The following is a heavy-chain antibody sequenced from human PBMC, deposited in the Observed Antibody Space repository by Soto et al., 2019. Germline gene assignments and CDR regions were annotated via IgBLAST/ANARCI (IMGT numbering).Heavy chain of an antibody. V-gene: IGHV3-74*01. CDR2: INSDGSST. J-gene: IGHJ6*02. CDR3: ARGGGGAYGSGFV. D-gene: IGHD3-10*01. CDR1: GFTFSSYW. Sequence: EVQLVESGGGLVQPGGSLRLSCAASGFTFSSYWMHWVHQVPGKGLVWVSRINSDGSSTNYADSVKGRFTISRDNAKTTLYLQMNSLRAEDTAVYYCARGGGGAYGSGFVWGQGTTVTVSS.